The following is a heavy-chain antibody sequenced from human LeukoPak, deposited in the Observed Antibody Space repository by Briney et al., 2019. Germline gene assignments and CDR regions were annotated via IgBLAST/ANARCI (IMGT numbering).Heavy chain of an antibody. V-gene: IGHV3-74*01. CDR2: INSDGSST. D-gene: IGHD2-15*01. CDR3: ARHSPDY. CDR1: GFIFTSHG. Sequence: QTGGSLSLSGVGSGFIFTSHGMKGVRRAPGKGLLWLTRINSDGSSTSYADSVKGRFTISRDNAKNTLYLQMNSLRAEDTAVYYCARHSPDYWGQGTLVTVSS. J-gene: IGHJ4*02.